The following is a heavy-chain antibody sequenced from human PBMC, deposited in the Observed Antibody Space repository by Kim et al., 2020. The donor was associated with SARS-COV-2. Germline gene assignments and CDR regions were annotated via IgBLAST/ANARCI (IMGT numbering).Heavy chain of an antibody. D-gene: IGHD5-18*01. CDR2: IGIVGDT. CDR1: GFSFSTYD. V-gene: IGHV3-13*01. J-gene: IGHJ4*02. CDR3: ARDGYPFDC. Sequence: GGSLRLFCAASGFSFSTYDMHWVRQATGKGLEWVSAIGIVGDTYYADSVKGRFTISRENDKNSLFLQMNSLRAEDTAVYYCARDGYPFDCWGQGTLVTVSS.